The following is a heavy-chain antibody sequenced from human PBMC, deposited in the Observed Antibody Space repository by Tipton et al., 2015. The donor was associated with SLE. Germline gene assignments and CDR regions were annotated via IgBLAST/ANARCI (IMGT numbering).Heavy chain of an antibody. CDR3: AREVEGTGNAFDI. Sequence: SLRLSCAASGFTFSDYYMSWVRQAPGKGLEWVSYISSSGSTIYYADSVKGRFTISRDNAKNSLYLQMNSLRAEDTAVYYCAREVEGTGNAFDIWGQGTMVTVSS. CDR2: ISSSGSTI. V-gene: IGHV3-11*04. D-gene: IGHD3/OR15-3a*01. J-gene: IGHJ3*02. CDR1: GFTFSDYY.